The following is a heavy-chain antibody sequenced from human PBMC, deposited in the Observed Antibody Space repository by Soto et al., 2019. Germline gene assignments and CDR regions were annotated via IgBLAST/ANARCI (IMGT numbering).Heavy chain of an antibody. Sequence: QVQLVQSGAEVKKPGSSVKVSCKASGGTFSSYAISWVRQAPGQGLEWMGGIIPIFGTANYAQKFQGRVTLTADESTSTDYMELSSLRSEDTAVYYCAREAKLSDLYYYDSSGYYYFDYWGQGTLVTVSS. D-gene: IGHD3-22*01. CDR1: GGTFSSYA. J-gene: IGHJ4*02. CDR2: IIPIFGTA. V-gene: IGHV1-69*01. CDR3: AREAKLSDLYYYDSSGYYYFDY.